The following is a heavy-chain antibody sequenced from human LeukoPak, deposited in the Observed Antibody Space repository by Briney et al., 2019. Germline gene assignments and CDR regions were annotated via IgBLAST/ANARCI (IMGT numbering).Heavy chain of an antibody. CDR1: GFTFSSYA. J-gene: IGHJ6*04. Sequence: PGGSLRLSCAASGFTFSSYAMHWVRQAPGKGLEWVAVISYDGSNKYYADSVKGRFTISRDNSKNTLYLQMNSLRAEDTAVYYCARDRYPYLGIAAAGTCMDVWGKGTTVTVSS. D-gene: IGHD6-13*01. CDR3: ARDRYPYLGIAAAGTCMDV. V-gene: IGHV3-30*04. CDR2: ISYDGSNK.